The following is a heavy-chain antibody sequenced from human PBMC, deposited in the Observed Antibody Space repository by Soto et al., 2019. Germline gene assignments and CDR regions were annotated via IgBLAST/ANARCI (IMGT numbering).Heavy chain of an antibody. CDR3: ARDLEGYGRHSPPDY. D-gene: IGHD5-18*01. CDR1: GFTFSSYG. V-gene: IGHV3-33*01. J-gene: IGHJ4*02. Sequence: HPGGSLRLSCAASGFTFSSYGMHWVRQAPGKGLEWVAVIWYDGSNKYYADSVKGRFTISRDNSKNTLYLQMNSLRAEDTAVYYCARDLEGYGRHSPPDYWGQGTLVTVSS. CDR2: IWYDGSNK.